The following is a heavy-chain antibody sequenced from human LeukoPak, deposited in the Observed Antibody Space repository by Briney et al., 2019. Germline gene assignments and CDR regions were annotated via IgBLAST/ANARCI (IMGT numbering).Heavy chain of an antibody. Sequence: ASVKLSCKASGYTFTTFDINWVRQATGQGPEWMGWVNTYSDKTVYDPKFQDRVSISSNNSINTAYMEFSGLKSDDTAVYYCARGRRLRGVTSRPIYYYYYMDGWGGGTTVTVSS. V-gene: IGHV1-8*03. CDR2: VNTYSDKT. J-gene: IGHJ6*03. CDR3: ARGRRLRGVTSRPIYYYYYMDG. CDR1: GYTFTTFD. D-gene: IGHD3-10*01.